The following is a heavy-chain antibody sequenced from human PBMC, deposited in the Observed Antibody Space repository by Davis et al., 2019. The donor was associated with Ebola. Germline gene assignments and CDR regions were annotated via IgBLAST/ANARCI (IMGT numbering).Heavy chain of an antibody. D-gene: IGHD3-3*01. CDR1: GFTFSTYA. J-gene: IGHJ4*02. V-gene: IGHV3-23*01. Sequence: PGGSLRLSCAASGFTFSTYAMSWVRQAPGKGLEWVSTISGSGNSPYYADSVKGRFTISRDNSKNTLYLQMNSLRAGDTAVYYCAKAFEGYDFWSGYTPIDYWGQGTLVTVSS. CDR2: ISGSGNSP. CDR3: AKAFEGYDFWSGYTPIDY.